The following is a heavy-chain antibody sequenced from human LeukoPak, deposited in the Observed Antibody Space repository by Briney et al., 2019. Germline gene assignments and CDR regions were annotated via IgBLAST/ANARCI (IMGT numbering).Heavy chain of an antibody. J-gene: IGHJ4*02. CDR2: ISNSGGRT. CDR3: AKSYNGYESKPDY. Sequence: SLRLSXAASGXTFSSYAMSWVRQAPGKGLEWVSSISNSGGRTFYTDSVKGRFTISRDNSKITLYLQMNSLRAEDTAVYYCAKSYNGYESKPDYWGQGTLVTVSS. V-gene: IGHV3-23*01. CDR1: GXTFSSYA. D-gene: IGHD5-12*01.